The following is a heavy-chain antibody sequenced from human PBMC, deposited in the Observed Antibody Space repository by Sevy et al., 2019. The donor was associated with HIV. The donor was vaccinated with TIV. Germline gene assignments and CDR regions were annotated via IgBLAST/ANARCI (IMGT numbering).Heavy chain of an antibody. Sequence: GGSLRLSCAASGFTFSNYALHWVRQAPGKGLEWVAIISYDANNKYYADSVKGRFTISRDNSKNTLYFQMNSLRAEDTAVYYCHGDYDSSQLASYYYYGMDVWGQGTTVTVSS. CDR1: GFTFSNYA. CDR2: ISYDANNK. CDR3: HGDYDSSQLASYYYYGMDV. D-gene: IGHD3-22*01. J-gene: IGHJ6*02. V-gene: IGHV3-30*04.